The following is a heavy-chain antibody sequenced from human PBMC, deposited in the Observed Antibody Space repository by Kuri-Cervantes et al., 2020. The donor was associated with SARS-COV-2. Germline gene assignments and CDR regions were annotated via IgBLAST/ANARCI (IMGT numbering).Heavy chain of an antibody. CDR2: IKQDGSER. J-gene: IGHJ6*02. V-gene: IGHV3-7*05. D-gene: IGHD3-3*01. Sequence: GGSLRLSCAASGFTLSNYWMSWARQAPGKGLEWVANIKQDGSERYYVDSVKGRFTISRDNAKNSLYLQMNSLRAEDTAVYYCARDPRNLAIFGVVIKGYYYYGMDVWGQGTTVTVSS. CDR1: GFTLSNYW. CDR3: ARDPRNLAIFGVVIKGYYYYGMDV.